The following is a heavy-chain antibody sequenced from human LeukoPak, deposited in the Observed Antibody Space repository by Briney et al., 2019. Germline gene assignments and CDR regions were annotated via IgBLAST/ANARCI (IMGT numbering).Heavy chain of an antibody. CDR3: ARVNWELRDAFDI. CDR1: GFTFSSYW. J-gene: IGHJ3*02. D-gene: IGHD1-26*01. Sequence: PGGSLRLSCAASGFTFSSYWMYWVRQAPGKGLVWVSRINSDGSSTSHADSVKGRFTISRDNAKNTLYLQMNSLRAEDTAVYYCARVNWELRDAFDIWGQGTMVTVSS. CDR2: INSDGSST. V-gene: IGHV3-74*01.